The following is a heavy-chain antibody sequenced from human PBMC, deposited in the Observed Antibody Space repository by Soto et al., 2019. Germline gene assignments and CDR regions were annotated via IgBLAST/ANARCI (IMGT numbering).Heavy chain of an antibody. Sequence: PSETLSLTCTVSGGSISSGGYYWSWIRQHPGKGLEGIGYIYYSGSTYYNPSLKSRVTISVDTSKNQFSLKLSSVTAADTAVYYCARHAYDILTGYSNWFDPWGQGTLVTVS. CDR2: IYYSGST. V-gene: IGHV4-31*03. CDR3: ARHAYDILTGYSNWFDP. J-gene: IGHJ5*02. CDR1: GGSISSGGYY. D-gene: IGHD3-9*01.